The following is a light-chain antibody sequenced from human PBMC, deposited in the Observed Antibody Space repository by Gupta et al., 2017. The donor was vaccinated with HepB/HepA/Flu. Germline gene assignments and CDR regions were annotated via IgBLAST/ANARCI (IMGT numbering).Light chain of an antibody. CDR3: QQYGGSRIT. Sequence: IVLTQSPDTLSLSPGERATLSCRASQRVSRAYLAWYQQKPGQAPRLLIYGASSRATGIPDRFSGRGSGTDFTLTISRLEPEDFAVYYCQQYGGSRITFGPGTKVDIK. V-gene: IGKV3-20*01. J-gene: IGKJ3*01. CDR2: GAS. CDR1: QRVSRAY.